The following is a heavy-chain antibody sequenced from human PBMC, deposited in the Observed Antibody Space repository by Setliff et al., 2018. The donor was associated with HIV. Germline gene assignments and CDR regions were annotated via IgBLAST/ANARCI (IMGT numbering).Heavy chain of an antibody. Sequence: PSETLSLTCTVSGGSISSYYWSWIRQPAGKGLEWIGRIYTSGSTNYNPSLKSRVTISVDTFKNQFSLKLSSVTAADTAVYYCARGYASGYFDCLLFWGQGRLVTGS. J-gene: IGHJ4*02. V-gene: IGHV4-4*07. CDR3: ARGYASGYFDCLLF. CDR2: IYTSGST. CDR1: GGSISSYY. D-gene: IGHD3-9*01.